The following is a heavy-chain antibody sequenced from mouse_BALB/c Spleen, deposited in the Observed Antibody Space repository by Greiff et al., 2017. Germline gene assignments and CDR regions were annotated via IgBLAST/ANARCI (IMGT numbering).Heavy chain of an antibody. CDR1: GYSFTGYF. J-gene: IGHJ4*01. D-gene: IGHD2-4*01. CDR3: ARSDYDGLYAMDY. CDR2: INPYNGDT. Sequence: VHVKQSGPELVKPGASVKISCKASGYSFTGYFMNWVMQSHGKSLEWIGRINPYNGDTFYNQKFKGKATLTVDKSSSTAHMELRSLASEDSAVYYCARSDYDGLYAMDYWGQGTSVTVSS. V-gene: IGHV1-20*02.